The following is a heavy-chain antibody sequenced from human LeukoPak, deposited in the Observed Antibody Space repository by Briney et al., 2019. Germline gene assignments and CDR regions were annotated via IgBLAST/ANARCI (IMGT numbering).Heavy chain of an antibody. J-gene: IGHJ4*02. V-gene: IGHV3-48*03. CDR1: GFTFSSYE. D-gene: IGHD4-17*01. CDR2: ISSSGSTI. Sequence: GGSLRLSCAASGFTFSSYEMNWVRQASGKGLEWVSYISSSGSTIYYADSVKGRFTISRDNAKNSLYLQMNSLRAEDTAVYYCAVVTRDYGDSTNIDYWGQGTLVTVSS. CDR3: AVVTRDYGDSTNIDY.